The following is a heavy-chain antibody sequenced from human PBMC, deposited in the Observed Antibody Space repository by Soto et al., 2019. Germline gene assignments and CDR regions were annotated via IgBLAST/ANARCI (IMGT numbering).Heavy chain of an antibody. D-gene: IGHD3-22*01. Sequence: GXLRLSCAASGFTFSSYGMHWVRQAPGKGLEWVAVISYDGSYKYYADSVRGRFTISRDNSKNTLFLQMNSLRAEDTAVHYCAKDLMYYYDRSGYYPLDYWGQGTLVTVSS. CDR3: AKDLMYYYDRSGYYPLDY. V-gene: IGHV3-30*18. J-gene: IGHJ4*01. CDR2: ISYDGSYK. CDR1: GFTFSSYG.